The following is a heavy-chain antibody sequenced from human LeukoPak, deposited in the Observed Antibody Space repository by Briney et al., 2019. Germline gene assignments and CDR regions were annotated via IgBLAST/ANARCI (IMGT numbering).Heavy chain of an antibody. V-gene: IGHV1-69*13. CDR3: ARDEGIRGGP. CDR2: IIPIFGTA. CDR1: GYSFIRYH. J-gene: IGHJ5*02. Sequence: SVKVSCKASGYSFIRYHIHWVRQAPGQGLEWMGGIIPIFGTANYAQKFQGRVTITADESTSTAYMELSSLRSEDTAVYYCARDEGIRGGPWGQGTLVTVSS. D-gene: IGHD2-15*01.